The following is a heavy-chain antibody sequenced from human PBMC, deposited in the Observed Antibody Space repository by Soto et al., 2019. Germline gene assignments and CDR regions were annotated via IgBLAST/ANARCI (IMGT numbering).Heavy chain of an antibody. V-gene: IGHV1-46*01. CDR2: INPSGGST. CDR3: ARDSEAIVSVQAAPGY. J-gene: IGHJ1*01. D-gene: IGHD2-2*01. Sequence: ASVKVSCKASGYTFTSYYMHWVRQAPGQGLEWMGIINPSGGSTSYAQKFQGIVTMTRDTSTSTVYMELSSLRSEDTAVYYCARDSEAIVSVQAAPGYWGQGTLFTVSS. CDR1: GYTFTSYY.